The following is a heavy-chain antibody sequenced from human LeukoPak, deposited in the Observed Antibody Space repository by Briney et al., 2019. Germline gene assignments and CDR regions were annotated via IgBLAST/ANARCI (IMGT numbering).Heavy chain of an antibody. V-gene: IGHV3-48*02. CDR3: ARDRYGDYVFDY. CDR2: ISGSGSTI. J-gene: IGHJ4*02. D-gene: IGHD4-17*01. CDR1: GFTFSSYA. Sequence: GGSLRLSCAASGFTFSSYAMSWVRQAPGKALEWVSYISGSGSTIYYADFVKGRFAISRDNAKNTLYLQLISLTDEDTAVYYCARDRYGDYVFDYWGQGTLVTVSS.